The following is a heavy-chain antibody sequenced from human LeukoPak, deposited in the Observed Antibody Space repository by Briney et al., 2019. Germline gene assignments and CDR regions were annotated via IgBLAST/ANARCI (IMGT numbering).Heavy chain of an antibody. CDR1: GFTFSSYW. Sequence: PGGSLRLSCAASGFTFSSYWMHWVRQAPGKGLVWVSNINSDGSTTTYADSVKGRFTISRDNAENTLYLQMSSLRAEDTAVYYCAGGWYGAPRSTFDIWGQGTMVTVSS. CDR3: AGGWYGAPRSTFDI. D-gene: IGHD2-15*01. V-gene: IGHV3-74*01. J-gene: IGHJ3*02. CDR2: INSDGSTT.